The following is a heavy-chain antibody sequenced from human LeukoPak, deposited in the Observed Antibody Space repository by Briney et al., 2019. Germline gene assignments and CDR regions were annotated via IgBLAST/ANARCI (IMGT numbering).Heavy chain of an antibody. CDR2: IIPIFGTA. CDR1: GGTFSSYA. J-gene: IGHJ6*03. CDR3: ARDRLGITGTIYYYMDV. D-gene: IGHD1-7*01. Sequence: SVKVSCKASGGTFSSYAISWVRQAPGQGLEWMGGIIPIFGTANYAQKFQGRVTITTDESTSTAYMELSSMRSEDTAVYYCARDRLGITGTIYYYMDVWGKGTTVTVSS. V-gene: IGHV1-69*05.